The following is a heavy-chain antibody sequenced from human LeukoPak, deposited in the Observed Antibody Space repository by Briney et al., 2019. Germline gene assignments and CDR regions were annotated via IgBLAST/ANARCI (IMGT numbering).Heavy chain of an antibody. CDR2: ISGSGGST. V-gene: IGHV3-23*01. CDR3: AKVRELVPFFDY. Sequence: PGGCLRLSWAASGFTFSSYAMSWVSQAAGEGMGWVSAISGSGGSTYYADSVKGRFTISRDNSKNTLYLQMNSLRAEDTAVYYCAKVRELVPFFDYWGQGTLVTVSS. D-gene: IGHD6-6*01. CDR1: GFTFSSYA. J-gene: IGHJ4*02.